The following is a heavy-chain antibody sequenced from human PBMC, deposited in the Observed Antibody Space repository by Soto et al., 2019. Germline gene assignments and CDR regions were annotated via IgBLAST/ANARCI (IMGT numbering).Heavy chain of an antibody. CDR2: ISASGGNA. Sequence: PGGSLRLSCAASGFSFSSYTMSWVRQAPGKGLEWVSDISASGGNAFYVDSVKGRFTISRDNSKNTLSLQMNSLRAEDTAVYYCAKLDVTWGQGTLVTVSS. J-gene: IGHJ4*02. CDR3: AKLDVT. CDR1: GFSFSSYT. D-gene: IGHD1-1*01. V-gene: IGHV3-23*01.